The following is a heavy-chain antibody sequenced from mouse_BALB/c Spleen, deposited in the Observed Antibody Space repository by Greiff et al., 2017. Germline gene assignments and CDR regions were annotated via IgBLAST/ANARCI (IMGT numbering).Heavy chain of an antibody. D-gene: IGHD4-1*01. V-gene: IGHV5-6*02. CDR1: GFTFSSYG. CDR3: ARLLTGDWYFDV. J-gene: IGHJ1*01. CDR2: ISSGGSYT. Sequence: EVMLVESGGDLVKPGGSLKLSCAASGFTFSSYGMSWVRQTPDKRLEWVATISSGGSYTYYPDSVKGRFTISRDNAKNTLYLQMSSLKSEDTAMYYCARLLTGDWYFDVWGAGTTVTVSS.